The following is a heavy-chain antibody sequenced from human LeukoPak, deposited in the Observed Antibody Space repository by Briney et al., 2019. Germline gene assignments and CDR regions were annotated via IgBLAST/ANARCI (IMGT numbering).Heavy chain of an antibody. Sequence: GGSLRLSCAASGFTFSSYAMSWVRQAPGKGLEWVSAISGSGGSTYYADSVKGRFTISRDNSKNTLYLQMNSLRAEDTAVYYCARDSSGWYFRDAFDIWGQGTMVTVSS. J-gene: IGHJ3*02. V-gene: IGHV3-23*01. D-gene: IGHD6-19*01. CDR1: GFTFSSYA. CDR2: ISGSGGST. CDR3: ARDSSGWYFRDAFDI.